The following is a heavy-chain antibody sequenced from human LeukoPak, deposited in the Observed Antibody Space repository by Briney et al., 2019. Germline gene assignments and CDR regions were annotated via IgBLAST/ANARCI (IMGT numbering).Heavy chain of an antibody. CDR3: ARSQRGSFDY. V-gene: IGHV3-7*01. CDR2: INQDGSGE. J-gene: IGHJ4*02. Sequence: PGGSLRLSCVASGFTFRSYWMSGFPQAPGRGLEWVANINQDGSGEYYVDSVKGRFTISRDNAKNSLYLQMNSLRAEDTAIFYFARSQRGSFDYWGQGTLVTVSS. CDR1: GFTFRSYW. D-gene: IGHD1-26*01.